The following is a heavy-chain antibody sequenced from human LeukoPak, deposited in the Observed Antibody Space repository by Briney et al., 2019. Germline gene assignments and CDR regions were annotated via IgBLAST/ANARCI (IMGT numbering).Heavy chain of an antibody. CDR2: ISGSGAST. Sequence: PGGSLRLSCAASGFSFSSYVMSWVRQAPGKGLEWVSGISGSGASTYYADSEKGRFTISRDNSKNTVYLQMNSLRAEDTAIYYCAKEHNYGLDYFDSWGQGTLVTVSS. CDR1: GFSFSSYV. V-gene: IGHV3-23*01. D-gene: IGHD5-18*01. J-gene: IGHJ4*02. CDR3: AKEHNYGLDYFDS.